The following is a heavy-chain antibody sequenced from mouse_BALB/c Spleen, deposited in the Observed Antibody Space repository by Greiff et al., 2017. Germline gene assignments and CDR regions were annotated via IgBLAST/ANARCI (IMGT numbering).Heavy chain of an antibody. V-gene: IGHV5-17*02. CDR3: ARGVYDYAWFAD. CDR2: ISSGSSTI. D-gene: IGHD2-4*01. Sequence: EVKLMESGGGLVQPGGSRKLSCAASGFTFSSFGMHWVRQAPEKGLEWVAYISSGSSTIYYADTVKGRFTISRDNPKNTLFLQMTSLRSEDTAMYYCARGVYDYAWFADWGQGTLVTVSA. J-gene: IGHJ3*01. CDR1: GFTFSSFG.